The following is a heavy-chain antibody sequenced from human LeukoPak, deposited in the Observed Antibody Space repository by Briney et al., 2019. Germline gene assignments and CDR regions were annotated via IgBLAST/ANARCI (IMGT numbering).Heavy chain of an antibody. Sequence: ASETLSLTCTVSGGSISSGGYYWSWIRQHPGKGLEWIGYIYYSGSTYYNPSLKSRVTISVDTSKNQFSLKLSSVTAADTAVYYCAREGSVERLVDYWGQGTLVTVSS. D-gene: IGHD1-1*01. CDR1: GGSISSGGYY. CDR2: IYYSGST. J-gene: IGHJ4*02. V-gene: IGHV4-31*03. CDR3: AREGSVERLVDY.